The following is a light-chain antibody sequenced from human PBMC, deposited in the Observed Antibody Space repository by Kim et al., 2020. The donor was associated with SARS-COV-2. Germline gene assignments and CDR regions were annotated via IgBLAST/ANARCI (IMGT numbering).Light chain of an antibody. CDR2: GAS. CDR1: QSVSSSS. J-gene: IGKJ2*01. CDR3: QHDGSSPHT. Sequence: WSTGEEATAACSASQSVSSSSLAWHQQKPGQAPRRLIYGASNRDTGIPERFSGSGSGTDFTLTISRLEPEDTAVYYCQHDGSSPHTFGQGTKLEI. V-gene: IGKV3-20*01.